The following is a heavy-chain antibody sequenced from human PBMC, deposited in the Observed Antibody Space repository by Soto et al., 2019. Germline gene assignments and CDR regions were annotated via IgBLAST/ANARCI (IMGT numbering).Heavy chain of an antibody. V-gene: IGHV3-15*01. CDR1: GFTFSNAW. CDR3: TTKTWIQLWLDFDY. CDR2: IKSKTDGGTT. J-gene: IGHJ4*02. Sequence: PGGSLRLSCAASGFTFSNAWMSWVRQAPGKGLEWVGRIKSKTDGGTTDYAAPVKGRFTISRDDSKNTLYLQMNSLKTEDTAVYYCTTKTWIQLWLDFDYWGQGTLVTVSS. D-gene: IGHD5-18*01.